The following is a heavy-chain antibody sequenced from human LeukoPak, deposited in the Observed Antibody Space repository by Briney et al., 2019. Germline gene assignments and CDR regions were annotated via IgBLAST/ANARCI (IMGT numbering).Heavy chain of an antibody. J-gene: IGHJ5*02. V-gene: IGHV4-39*01. CDR1: GGSISSSNW. CDR3: ARSEGYSGSPHNWFDP. Sequence: PSETLSLTCAASGGSISSSNWWSWVRQPPGKGLEWIGSIYYSGSTYYNPSLKSRVTISVDTSKNQFSLKLSSVTAADTAVYYCARSEGYSGSPHNWFDPWGQGTLVTVSS. CDR2: IYYSGST. D-gene: IGHD3-10*01.